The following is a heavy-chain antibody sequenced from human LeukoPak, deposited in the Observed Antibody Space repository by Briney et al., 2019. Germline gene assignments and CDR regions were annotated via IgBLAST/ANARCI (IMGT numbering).Heavy chain of an antibody. CDR3: ARGGNCDFWSGYQYYFDY. D-gene: IGHD3-3*01. Sequence: GGSLRLSCAASGFTVSSNYMSWVRQAPGKGLEWVSVIYSGGSTYYADSVKGRFTISRDNSKNTLYLQMNSLRAEDTAVYYCARGGNCDFWSGYQYYFDYWGQGTLVTVSS. J-gene: IGHJ4*02. CDR1: GFTVSSNY. CDR2: IYSGGST. V-gene: IGHV3-66*02.